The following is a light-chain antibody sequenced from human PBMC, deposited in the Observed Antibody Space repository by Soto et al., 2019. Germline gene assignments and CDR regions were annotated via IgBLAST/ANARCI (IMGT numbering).Light chain of an antibody. V-gene: IGKV3-15*01. Sequence: EIVMTQSPATLSVSPGKRATLSCRASQSVSSNLAWYQQKPGQAPRLLIYGASTRATGIPARFSGSGSGTEFTLTISSLQSEDFAVYYCQHYNWPRTFGQGTKVEIK. CDR2: GAS. CDR1: QSVSSN. CDR3: QHYNWPRT. J-gene: IGKJ1*01.